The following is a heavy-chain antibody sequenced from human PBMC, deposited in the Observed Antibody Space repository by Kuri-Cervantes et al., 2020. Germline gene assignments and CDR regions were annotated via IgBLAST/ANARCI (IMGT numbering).Heavy chain of an antibody. J-gene: IGHJ4*02. CDR3: ARAITMVRGVILYYFDY. D-gene: IGHD3-10*01. V-gene: IGHV3-7*01. CDR1: GFTFSSYW. Sequence: GGSLRLSCAASGFTFSSYWMSWVRQAPGKGLEWVANIKQDGSEKYYVDSVKGRFTISRDNAKNSLYLQMNSLRAEDTAVYYCARAITMVRGVILYYFDYWGQGTLVTVSS. CDR2: IKQDGSEK.